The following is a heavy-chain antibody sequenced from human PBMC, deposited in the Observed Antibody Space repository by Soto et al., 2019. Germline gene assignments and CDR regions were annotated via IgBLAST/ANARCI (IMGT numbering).Heavy chain of an antibody. CDR3: ARTSRFDS. D-gene: IGHD6-6*01. CDR1: GGSFRDYY. CDR2: INHSGST. J-gene: IGHJ4*02. Sequence: QVHLQQWGAGLLKSSETLSLTCAVYGGSFRDYYWSWVRQPPGKGLEWIGPINHSGSTNYNPSLKSRVTISVDTSKNQFSLKLSSVTAADTAVYYCARTSRFDSWGQGTLVTVSS. V-gene: IGHV4-34*01.